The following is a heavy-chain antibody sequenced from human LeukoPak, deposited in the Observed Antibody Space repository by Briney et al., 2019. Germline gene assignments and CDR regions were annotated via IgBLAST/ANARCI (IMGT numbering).Heavy chain of an antibody. J-gene: IGHJ4*02. CDR3: ARPDSSGYYYYFDY. CDR1: GFTFSNYW. CDR2: INSDGSST. Sequence: GGSLRLSCAASGFTFSNYWMHWVRQVPGKGLVWVSRINSDGSSTSYADSVKGRFTISRDNAKNTLYLQMNSLRDEDTAVYHCARPDSSGYYYYFDYWGQGTLVTVSS. V-gene: IGHV3-74*01. D-gene: IGHD3-22*01.